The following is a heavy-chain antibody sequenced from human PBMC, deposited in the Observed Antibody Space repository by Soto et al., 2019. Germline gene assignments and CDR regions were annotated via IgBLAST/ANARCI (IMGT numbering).Heavy chain of an antibody. CDR3: AKALAASYYESSGYPELVY. V-gene: IGHV3-30-3*02. D-gene: IGHD3-22*01. CDR1: RFTLWPYA. Sequence: PGGSLRLSCAASRFTLWPYAMHWAPQAPGKGLEWVAALSFDGSNTSYADSVKGRFTISRDNSKNTVYLQMNSLRIEDTALYFCAKALAASYYESSGYPELVYWGQGTLVTVSS. J-gene: IGHJ4*02. CDR2: LSFDGSNT.